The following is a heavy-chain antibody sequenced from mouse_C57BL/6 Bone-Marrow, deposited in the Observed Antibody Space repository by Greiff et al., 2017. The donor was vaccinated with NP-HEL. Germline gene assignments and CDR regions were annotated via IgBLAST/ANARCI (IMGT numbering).Heavy chain of an antibody. CDR2: ISSGGSYT. J-gene: IGHJ3*01. V-gene: IGHV5-6*01. CDR1: GFTFSSYG. CDR3: ARQKGYYYGSSYLFAY. D-gene: IGHD1-1*01. Sequence: EVQGVESGGDLVKPGGSLKLSCAASGFTFSSYGMSWVRQTPDKRLEWVATISSGGSYTYYPSSVKGRFTISRSNAKNTLYLQMSSLKSEDTAMYYCARQKGYYYGSSYLFAYWGQGTLVTVAA.